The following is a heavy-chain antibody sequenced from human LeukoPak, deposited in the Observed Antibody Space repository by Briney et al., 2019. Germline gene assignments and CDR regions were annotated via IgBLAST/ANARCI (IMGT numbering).Heavy chain of an antibody. D-gene: IGHD2-15*01. CDR2: ISAYNGNT. CDR1: GYTFTSYG. J-gene: IGHJ6*02. Sequence: ASVKVSCKASGYTFTSYGISWVRQAPGQGLEWMGWISAYNGNTNYAQKLQGRVTMTTDTSTSTAYMELRSLRSDGTAVYYCARVVVAAKLYYYGMDVWGQGTTVTVSS. CDR3: ARVVVAAKLYYYGMDV. V-gene: IGHV1-18*01.